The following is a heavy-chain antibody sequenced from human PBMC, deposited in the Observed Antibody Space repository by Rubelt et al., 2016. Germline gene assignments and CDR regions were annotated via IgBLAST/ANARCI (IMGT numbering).Heavy chain of an antibody. CDR3: ARGSYYFDY. V-gene: IGHV3-7*01. J-gene: IGHJ4*02. Sequence: VQLVESGGGVVQPGGSLRLSCAASGFTSSSNWMSWVRQAPGKGLEWVANIKEDGSEKYYVDSVKGRFTISRDNAKNTLYMQMNSLRDEDTAVYYCARGSYYFDYWGQGTLVTVSS. D-gene: IGHD2-21*01. CDR1: GFTSSSNW. CDR2: IKEDGSEK.